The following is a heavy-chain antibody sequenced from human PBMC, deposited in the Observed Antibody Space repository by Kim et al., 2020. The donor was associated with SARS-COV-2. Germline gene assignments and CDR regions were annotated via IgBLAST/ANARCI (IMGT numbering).Heavy chain of an antibody. D-gene: IGHD3-10*01. V-gene: IGHV3-48*02. J-gene: IGHJ4*02. CDR2: ISSSSSTI. CDR3: ARDCRDITPRRGPLDY. CDR1: GFTFSSYS. Sequence: GGSLRLSCAASGFTFSSYSMNWVRQAPGKGLEWVSYISSSSSTIYYADSVKGRFTISRDNAKNSLYLQMNSLRDEDTAVYYCARDCRDITPRRGPLDYWGQGTLVTVSS.